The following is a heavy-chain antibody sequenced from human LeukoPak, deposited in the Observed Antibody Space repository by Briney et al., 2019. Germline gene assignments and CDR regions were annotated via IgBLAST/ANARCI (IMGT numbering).Heavy chain of an antibody. CDR1: GGSISSGGYY. J-gene: IGHJ2*01. CDR2: IYYSGST. CDR3: AREVTDIVVVPAATAPPSLFDL. V-gene: IGHV4-31*03. Sequence: TLSLTCTVSGGSISSGGYYWSWIRQHPGKGLEWIGYIYYSGSTYYNPSLKSRVTISVDTSKNQFSLKLSFVTAADTAVYYCAREVTDIVVVPAATAPPSLFDLWGRGTLVTVSS. D-gene: IGHD2-2*01.